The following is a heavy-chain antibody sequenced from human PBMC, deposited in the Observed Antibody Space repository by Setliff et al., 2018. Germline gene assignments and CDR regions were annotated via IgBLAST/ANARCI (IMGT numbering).Heavy chain of an antibody. CDR3: ARNWVTAQHYYYGMDV. D-gene: IGHD2-21*02. J-gene: IGHJ6*02. CDR1: GFTFSNYG. V-gene: IGHV3-33*01. Sequence: GGSLRLSCVASGFTFSNYGIHWVRQAPGKGLEWVALIWNDGSNKFYGDSVRGRFTISRDNSKSALYLQMDSLRAEDAAIYYCARNWVTAQHYYYGMDVWGQGTTVTVSS. CDR2: IWNDGSNK.